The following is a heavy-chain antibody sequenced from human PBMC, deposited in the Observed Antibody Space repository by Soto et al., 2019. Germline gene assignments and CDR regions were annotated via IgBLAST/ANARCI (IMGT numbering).Heavy chain of an antibody. Sequence: SETLSLTCTVSGGSISSYYWSWIRQPPGKGLEWIGYIYYSGSTNYNPSLKSRVTISVDTSKNQFSLKLSSVTAADTAVYYCARHRGITVFGVVIHNNWFDPWGQGTLVTVSS. D-gene: IGHD3-3*01. CDR2: IYYSGST. CDR1: GGSISSYY. J-gene: IGHJ5*02. V-gene: IGHV4-59*08. CDR3: ARHRGITVFGVVIHNNWFDP.